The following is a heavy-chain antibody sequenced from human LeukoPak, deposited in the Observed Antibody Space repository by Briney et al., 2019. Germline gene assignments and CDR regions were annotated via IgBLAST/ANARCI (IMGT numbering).Heavy chain of an antibody. CDR1: GDSINSLDL. CDR3: AREGYYYDSSGYYRDAFDI. J-gene: IGHJ3*02. CDR2: IYHSGST. Sequence: SETLSLTCTVSGDSINSLDLWSWVRQPPGKGLEWIGEIYHSGSTNYNPSLKSRVTISVDKSKNQFSLKLSSVTAADTAVYYCAREGYYYDSSGYYRDAFDIWGQGTMVTVSS. V-gene: IGHV4-4*02. D-gene: IGHD3-22*01.